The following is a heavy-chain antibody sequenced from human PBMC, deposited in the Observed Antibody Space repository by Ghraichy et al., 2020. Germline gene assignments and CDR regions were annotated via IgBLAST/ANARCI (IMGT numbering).Heavy chain of an antibody. Sequence: LTCAASGFTFSSYAMSWVRQAPGKGLEWVSGISGSGGSTYYADSVKGRFTISRDNSKNTMFMQMKSLRAEDTAVYYCAKGSLEWGFDYWGQGTRDTVSS. CDR2: ISGSGGST. V-gene: IGHV3-23*01. J-gene: IGHJ4*02. D-gene: IGHD3-3*01. CDR1: GFTFSSYA. CDR3: AKGSLEWGFDY.